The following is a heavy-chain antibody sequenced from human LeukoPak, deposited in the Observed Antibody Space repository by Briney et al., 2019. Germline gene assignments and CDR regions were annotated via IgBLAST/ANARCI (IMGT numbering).Heavy chain of an antibody. CDR1: GFIFDDYA. J-gene: IGHJ6*02. CDR3: TKGRVATVGGAKYAMDV. D-gene: IGHD5-12*01. CDR2: ITGDGAGT. Sequence: PGGSLRLSCAASGFIFDDYAMHRVRQAPGKGLEWVSLITGDGAGTYYEDSVRGRFTISRDNSKNSLYLIMNSLRTEDTALYYCTKGRVATVGGAKYAMDVWGQGTTVTVSS. V-gene: IGHV3-43*02.